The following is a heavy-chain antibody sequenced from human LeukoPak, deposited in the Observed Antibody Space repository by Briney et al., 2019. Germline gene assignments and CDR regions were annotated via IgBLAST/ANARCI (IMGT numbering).Heavy chain of an antibody. D-gene: IGHD6-19*01. CDR3: ARARMTVAGTSSYFDY. CDR1: GYSFTTSW. CDR2: IYPDDSDT. Sequence: GESLKISCKGSGYSFTTSWIGWVRQMPGKGLEWMGSIYPDDSDTRYSPSFQGQVTISADKSISTAYLQWSSLKASDSAMYYCARARMTVAGTSSYFDYWGQGTLVTVSS. J-gene: IGHJ4*02. V-gene: IGHV5-51*01.